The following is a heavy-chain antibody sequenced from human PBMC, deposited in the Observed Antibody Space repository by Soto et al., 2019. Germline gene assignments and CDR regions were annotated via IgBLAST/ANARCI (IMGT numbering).Heavy chain of an antibody. CDR3: ARSWLQLIYGMDV. J-gene: IGHJ6*02. V-gene: IGHV4-34*01. D-gene: IGHD5-18*01. CDR2: INHSGST. CDR1: GGSFGGYY. Sequence: SETLSLTCAVYGGSFGGYYWSWIRQPPGKGLEWIGEINHSGSTNYNPSLKSRVTISVDTSKNQFSLKLSSVTAADTAVYYCARSWLQLIYGMDVWGQGTTVTVSS.